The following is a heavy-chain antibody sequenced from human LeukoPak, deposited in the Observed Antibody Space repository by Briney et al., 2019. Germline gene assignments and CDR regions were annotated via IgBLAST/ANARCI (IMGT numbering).Heavy chain of an antibody. CDR3: ATYSGTYSAFDI. CDR2: IFYNGGP. D-gene: IGHD1-26*01. CDR1: AFTFSSYA. V-gene: IGHV4-59*12. Sequence: GSLRLSCAASAFTFSSYAMSWVRQPPGKGLEWLGNIFYNGGPYFNPSLKSRVAISVDTSKNHFSLRLNSVTAADTAVYYCATYSGTYSAFDIWGLGTLVTVSS. J-gene: IGHJ3*02.